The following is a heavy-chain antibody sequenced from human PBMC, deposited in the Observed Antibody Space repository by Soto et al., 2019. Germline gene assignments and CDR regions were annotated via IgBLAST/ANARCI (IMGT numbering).Heavy chain of an antibody. CDR3: TGITWFRGMDV. V-gene: IGHV6-1*01. D-gene: IGHD3-10*01. CDR2: TYYRSKWYS. CDR1: GDSVSSNSAA. J-gene: IGHJ6*02. Sequence: RSQTLSLTCAISGDSVSSNSAAWNWIRLSPSRGLEWLGRTYYRSKWYSVYAPSVKSRISINPDTSKNLFSLHLNSVTPDDTAVYYCTGITWFRGMDVWGQGTPVTVSS.